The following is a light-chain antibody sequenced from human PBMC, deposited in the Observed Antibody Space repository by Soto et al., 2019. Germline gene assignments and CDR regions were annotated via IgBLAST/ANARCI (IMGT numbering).Light chain of an antibody. V-gene: IGLV2-14*01. Sequence: QSALTQPASVSGSPGQSITISCTGTSSDVGGYNYVSWYQQHPGKAPKLMIYDVSNRPSGVSNRFSGSKSGNTASLTISGLQGGDEADYYCSSYTSSSTPYVVFGGGTKLTVL. J-gene: IGLJ2*01. CDR1: SSDVGGYNY. CDR2: DVS. CDR3: SSYTSSSTPYVV.